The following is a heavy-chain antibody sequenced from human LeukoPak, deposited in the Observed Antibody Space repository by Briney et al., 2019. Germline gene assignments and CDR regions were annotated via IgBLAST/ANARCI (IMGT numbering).Heavy chain of an antibody. CDR3: ARDATSAPIAAWYFDL. J-gene: IGHJ2*01. Sequence: GGSLRLSCAASGFTFSSYSMNWVRQAPGKGLEWVSSIRSSSSYIYYADSVKGRFTISRDNAKNSLYLQMNSLRAEDTAVYYCARDATSAPIAAWYFDLWGCGTLVTVSS. CDR2: IRSSSSYI. V-gene: IGHV3-21*01. D-gene: IGHD2-15*01. CDR1: GFTFSSYS.